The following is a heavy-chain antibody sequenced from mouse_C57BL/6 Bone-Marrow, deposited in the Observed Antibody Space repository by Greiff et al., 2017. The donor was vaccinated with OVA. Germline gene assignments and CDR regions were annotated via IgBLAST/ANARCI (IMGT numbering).Heavy chain of an antibody. V-gene: IGHV1-52*01. CDR1: GYTFTSYW. D-gene: IGHD1-1*01. CDR2: IDPSDSET. J-gene: IGHJ2*01. Sequence: QVQLQQPGAELVRPGSSVKLSCKASGYTFTSYWMHWVKQRPIQGLEWIGNIDPSDSETHYNQKFKDKATLTVDKSSSTAYMQLSSLTSEDSAVYDCARLRDYYGSSYELDYWGQGTTLTVSS. CDR3: ARLRDYYGSSYELDY.